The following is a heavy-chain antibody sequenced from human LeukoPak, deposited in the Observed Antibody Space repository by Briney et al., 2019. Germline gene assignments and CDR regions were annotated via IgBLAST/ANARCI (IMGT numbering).Heavy chain of an antibody. CDR1: GGSFSGYY. CDR2: INHSGST. J-gene: IGHJ4*02. V-gene: IGHV4-34*01. CDR3: ARVRGYCSGGSCSA. Sequence: SETLSLTCAVYGGSFSGYYWSWIRQPPGKGPEWIGKINHSGSTNYNPSLKSRVTISVDTSKNQFSLKLSSVTAADTAVYYCARVRGYCSGGSCSAWGQGTLVTVSS. D-gene: IGHD2-15*01.